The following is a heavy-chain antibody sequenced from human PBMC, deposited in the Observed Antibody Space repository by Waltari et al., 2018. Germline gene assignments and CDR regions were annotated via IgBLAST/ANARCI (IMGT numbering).Heavy chain of an antibody. V-gene: IGHV4-59*11. D-gene: IGHD6-19*01. CDR3: ARGAVLNWFDP. CDR2: IYYSGST. Sequence: QVQLQESGPGLVKPSETLSLTCTVSGGSSSSHYWTWIRQPPGKGLEWIGYIYYSGSTNYNPSLKSRVTISVDTSKNQFSLKLSSVTAADTAVYYCARGAVLNWFDPWGQGTLVTVSS. CDR1: GGSSSSHY. J-gene: IGHJ5*02.